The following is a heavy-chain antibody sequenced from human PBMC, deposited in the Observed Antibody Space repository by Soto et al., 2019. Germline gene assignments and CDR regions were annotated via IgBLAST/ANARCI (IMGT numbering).Heavy chain of an antibody. Sequence: PSETLSLTCAVYGGSFSGYYWSWIRQPPGKGLEWIGEINHSGSTNYNPSLKSRVTISVDTSRNQFSLSLRSVTAADTAVYYCARDLNFIFYDFADMRRNFDPWGQGTLVTVAS. V-gene: IGHV4-34*01. CDR1: GGSFSGYY. CDR2: INHSGST. J-gene: IGHJ5*02. CDR3: ARDLNFIFYDFADMRRNFDP. D-gene: IGHD3-3*01.